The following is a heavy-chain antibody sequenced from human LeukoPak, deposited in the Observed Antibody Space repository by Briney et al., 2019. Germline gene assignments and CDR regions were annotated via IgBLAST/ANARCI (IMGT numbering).Heavy chain of an antibody. CDR2: ISSSSSHM. J-gene: IGHJ3*02. D-gene: IGHD5-12*01. V-gene: IGHV3-21*01. CDR3: ARVKEASAFDI. CDR1: GFTFSTYS. Sequence: GGSLRLSCAASGFTFSTYSMTWVRQAPGKGLEWVSSISSSSSHMYYADSLKGRFTISRDNAKNSLYLQMNSLRAEDSAMYYCARVKEASAFDIWGRGTMVTVSS.